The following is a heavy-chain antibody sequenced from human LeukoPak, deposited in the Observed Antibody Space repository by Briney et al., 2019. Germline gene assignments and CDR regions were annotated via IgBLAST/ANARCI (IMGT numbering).Heavy chain of an antibody. CDR3: ARVFYSNYAQFDY. D-gene: IGHD4-11*01. Sequence: SETLSLACGVSGYSISSGYYWVWIRQPPGKGLEWIGRIYHSGKSYYNPSLKSRVTMSVNTSRNQFSLKLSSVTAADTAVYYCARVFYSNYAQFDYWGQGTLVTVSS. CDR1: GYSISSGYY. J-gene: IGHJ4*02. V-gene: IGHV4-38-2*01. CDR2: IYHSGKS.